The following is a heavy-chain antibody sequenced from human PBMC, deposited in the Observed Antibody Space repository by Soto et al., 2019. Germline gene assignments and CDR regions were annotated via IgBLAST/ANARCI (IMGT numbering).Heavy chain of an antibody. J-gene: IGHJ4*02. V-gene: IGHV4-34*01. CDR1: GGSFSGYY. D-gene: IGHD1-1*01. Sequence: PSETLSLTCAVYGGSFSGYYWSWIRQPPGKGLEWIGEINHSGSTNYNPSLKSRVTISVDTSKNQFSLKLSSVTAADTAVYYCAREAGTALGPFDYWGQGTLVTVPQ. CDR3: AREAGTALGPFDY. CDR2: INHSGST.